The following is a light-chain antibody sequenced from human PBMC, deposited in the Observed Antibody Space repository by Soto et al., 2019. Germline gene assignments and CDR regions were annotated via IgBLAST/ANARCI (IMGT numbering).Light chain of an antibody. J-gene: IGLJ3*02. Sequence: QAVVTQEPSLTVSRGGTVTLTCGSSTGAVTSGHYPYWYQQKPGQAPRTLIYDTSNKHSWTPARFSGSRLGGKAALTLSGAQPEDEAEYYCLLSYSGGDWVFGGGTKLTVL. CDR2: DTS. V-gene: IGLV7-46*01. CDR3: LLSYSGGDWV. CDR1: TGAVTSGHY.